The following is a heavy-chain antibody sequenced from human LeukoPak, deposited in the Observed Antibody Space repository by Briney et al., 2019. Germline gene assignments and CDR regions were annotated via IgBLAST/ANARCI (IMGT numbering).Heavy chain of an antibody. CDR2: ISSSSSTI. J-gene: IGHJ4*02. D-gene: IGHD3-22*01. V-gene: IGHV3-48*04. CDR1: GFTFSSYS. Sequence: GGSLRLSCAASGFTFSSYSMNWVRQAPGKGLEWVSYISSSSSTIYYADSVKVRFTISRDNAKNSLYLQMNSLRAEDTAVYYCARDDYYDSSGSFADYWGQGTLVTVSS. CDR3: ARDDYYDSSGSFADY.